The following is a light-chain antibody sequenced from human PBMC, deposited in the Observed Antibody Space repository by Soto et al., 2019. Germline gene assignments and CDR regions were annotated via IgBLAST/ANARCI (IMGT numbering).Light chain of an antibody. Sequence: AIRMTQSPSSLSASTGDRVTITCRASQGISSYLAWYQQKPGKAPKLLIYAAPTLQSGVPSRFSGSGSGTDFTLTISCLQSEDFATYYCQQYYSYLGITFGQGTRLEIK. CDR2: AAP. J-gene: IGKJ5*01. CDR3: QQYYSYLGIT. V-gene: IGKV1-8*01. CDR1: QGISSY.